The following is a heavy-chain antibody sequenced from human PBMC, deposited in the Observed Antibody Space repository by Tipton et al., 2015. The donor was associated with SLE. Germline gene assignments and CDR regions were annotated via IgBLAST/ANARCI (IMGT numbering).Heavy chain of an antibody. CDR2: ISSSGSTI. CDR3: VREVRWPPPYYFDH. V-gene: IGHV3-48*03. D-gene: IGHD2-15*01. J-gene: IGHJ4*02. CDR1: GFTFSSYW. Sequence: GSLRLSCAASGFTFSSYWMSWVRQAPGKGLEWVSYISSSGSTIYYADSVKGRFTISRDNAKNTLHLQMSSLTVEDTGIYYCVREVRWPPPYYFDHWGQGTLVTVSS.